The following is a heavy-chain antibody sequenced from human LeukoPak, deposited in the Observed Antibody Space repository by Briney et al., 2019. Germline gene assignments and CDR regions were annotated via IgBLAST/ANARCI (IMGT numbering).Heavy chain of an antibody. J-gene: IGHJ4*02. CDR3: ARDQVGD. D-gene: IGHD3-10*01. CDR1: GFSFSSYW. CDR2: ISYDGSNK. Sequence: PGGSLRLSCAASGFSFSSYWMTWVRQASGKGLEWVAVISYDGSNKYYADSVKGRFTISRDNSKNTLYLQMNSLRAEDTAVYYCARDQVGDWGQGTLVTVSS. V-gene: IGHV3-30-3*01.